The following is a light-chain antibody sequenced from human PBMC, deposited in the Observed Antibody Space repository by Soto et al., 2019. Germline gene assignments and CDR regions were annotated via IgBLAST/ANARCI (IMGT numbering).Light chain of an antibody. CDR3: KQSYSIPWT. CDR1: QGISSS. CDR2: STS. J-gene: IGKJ1*01. Sequence: DVHMTQAASARSASVGDRVTITCRARQGISSSCNWYQQKPGKAPKLLIYSTSSWPRGVPSRSSGRGSGTDFTLTIRSLQPEDFATYSCKQSYSIPWTFGQGTKVDIK. V-gene: IGKV1-39*01.